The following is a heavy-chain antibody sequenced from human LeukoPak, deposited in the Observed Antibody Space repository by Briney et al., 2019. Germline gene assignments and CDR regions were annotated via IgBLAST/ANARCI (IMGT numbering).Heavy chain of an antibody. Sequence: SDTLSLTCTVSGDSFGSSSYYWGWLRQPPGKGLEWFGSIYYSESTYYNPSLKSRVTISVDTSKNQFSLKLSSVTAADTAVYYCASDRKEEYDDGSGYYWFDPWGQGTLVTVSS. D-gene: IGHD3-22*01. CDR3: ASDRKEEYDDGSGYYWFDP. J-gene: IGHJ5*02. V-gene: IGHV4-39*07. CDR2: IYYSEST. CDR1: GDSFGSSSYY.